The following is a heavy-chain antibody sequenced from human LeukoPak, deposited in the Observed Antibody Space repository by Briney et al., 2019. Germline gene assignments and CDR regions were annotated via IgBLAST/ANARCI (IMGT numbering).Heavy chain of an antibody. Sequence: ASVKVSCKASGYTFTSYYMHWVRQAPGQGLEWMGIINPSGGSTSYAQKFQGRVTMTRDTSTSTVYMELSSLRSEDTAVYYCARGHSPPFIVATTTALLDYWGQGTLVTVSS. V-gene: IGHV1-46*01. D-gene: IGHD5-12*01. J-gene: IGHJ4*02. CDR1: GYTFTSYY. CDR2: INPSGGST. CDR3: ARGHSPPFIVATTTALLDY.